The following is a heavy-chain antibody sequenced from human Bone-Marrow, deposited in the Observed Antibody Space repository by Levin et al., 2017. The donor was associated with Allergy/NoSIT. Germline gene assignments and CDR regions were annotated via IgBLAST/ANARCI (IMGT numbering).Heavy chain of an antibody. D-gene: IGHD2-15*01. CDR1: GYSFSTYY. J-gene: IGHJ4*02. CDR2: VNPNSGGT. V-gene: IGHV1-2*06. Sequence: PGESLKISCRASGYSFSTYYMHWVRLAPGQGLEWMGRVNPNSGGTNYAQKFQGRVSMTWDRSTSSAFMDLSSLRSDDTAVYYCARGPLVLAGRWYFDSWGQGTQVTVSP. CDR3: ARGPLVLAGRWYFDS.